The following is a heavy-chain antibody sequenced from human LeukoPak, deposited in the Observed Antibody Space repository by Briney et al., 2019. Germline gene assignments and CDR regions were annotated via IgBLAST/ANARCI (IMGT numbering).Heavy chain of an antibody. CDR1: GYTFTRYA. CDR2: IKAGNGNI. Sequence: ASVKVSCTASGYTFTRYAVHWVRQAPGQRLEWMGWIKAGNGNIKYSQKFQGRVTITGDTSASTAYMELSSLGSEDTALYYCASIQTAYAFDIWGQGTMVTVSS. D-gene: IGHD2-21*02. V-gene: IGHV1-3*01. J-gene: IGHJ3*02. CDR3: ASIQTAYAFDI.